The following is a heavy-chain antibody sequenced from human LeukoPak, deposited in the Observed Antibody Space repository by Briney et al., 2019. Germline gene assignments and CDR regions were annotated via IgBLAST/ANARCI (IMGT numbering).Heavy chain of an antibody. J-gene: IGHJ4*02. CDR1: GFTFSSYS. CDR3: ARVWSGSGWLGFDY. Sequence: GGSLRLSCAASGFTFSSYSMNWVRQAPGKGLEWVSYISSSGSTIYYADSVKGRFTISRDNAKNSLYLQMNSLRAEDTAVYYCARVWSGSGWLGFDYWGQGTLVTVSS. D-gene: IGHD6-19*01. V-gene: IGHV3-48*04. CDR2: ISSSGSTI.